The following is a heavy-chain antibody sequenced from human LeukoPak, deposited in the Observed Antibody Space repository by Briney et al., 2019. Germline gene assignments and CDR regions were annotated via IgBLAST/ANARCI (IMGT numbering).Heavy chain of an antibody. Sequence: SETLSLTCTVSGGAISSGDYYWSWIRQPPGKGLEWIGYIYYSGSTYYNPSLKSRVTISVDTSKNQFSLKLSSVTAADTAVYYCARFRGHYDFWSGYYIPGRSVYNWFDPWGQGTLVTVSS. CDR1: GGAISSGDYY. J-gene: IGHJ5*02. CDR2: IYYSGST. D-gene: IGHD3-3*01. V-gene: IGHV4-30-4*01. CDR3: ARFRGHYDFWSGYYIPGRSVYNWFDP.